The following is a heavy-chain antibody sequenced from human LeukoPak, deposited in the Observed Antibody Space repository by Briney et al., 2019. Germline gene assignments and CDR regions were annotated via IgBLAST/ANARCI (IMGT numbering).Heavy chain of an antibody. CDR2: IGGSGDTT. J-gene: IGHJ4*02. CDR3: AQHMSRASHPFDY. D-gene: IGHD5/OR15-5a*01. CDR1: GLIFSNYV. Sequence: GGSLRLSCVASGLIFSNYVMSWVRQGPGKGLEWVSSIGGSGDTTYYADSVKGRFTISRDNSKNTLYLQMNSLRVEDTAVYYCAQHMSRASHPFDYWGQGTLVTVSS. V-gene: IGHV3-23*01.